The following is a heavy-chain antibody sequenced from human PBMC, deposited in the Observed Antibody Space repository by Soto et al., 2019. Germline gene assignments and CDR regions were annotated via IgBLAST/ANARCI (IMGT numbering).Heavy chain of an antibody. V-gene: IGHV3-23*01. J-gene: IGHJ2*01. Sequence: EVQLLESGGGLVQPGGSLRLSCAASGFTFRRYVMSWGRQAPGKGLEWVSGIDGSGGSTFYADSVKGRFTISRDNSKNTLDLQMNSLRAEDTAVYDCAKPPTTETTYNWYLDLWGRGTLVTVSS. CDR3: AKPPTTETTYNWYLDL. CDR2: IDGSGGST. D-gene: IGHD4-17*01. CDR1: GFTFRRYV.